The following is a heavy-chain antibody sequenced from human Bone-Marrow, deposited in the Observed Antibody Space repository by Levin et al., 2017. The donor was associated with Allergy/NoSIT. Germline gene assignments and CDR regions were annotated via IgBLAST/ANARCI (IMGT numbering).Heavy chain of an antibody. CDR3: ARWVMVQGIYYYYMDV. J-gene: IGHJ6*03. D-gene: IGHD3-10*01. Sequence: ASVKVSCKASGYTFTSYGISWVRQAPGQGLEWMGWISAYNGNTNYAQKLQGRVTMTTDTSTSTAYMELRSLRSDDTAVYYCARWVMVQGIYYYYMDVWGKGTTVTVSS. CDR2: ISAYNGNT. V-gene: IGHV1-18*01. CDR1: GYTFTSYG.